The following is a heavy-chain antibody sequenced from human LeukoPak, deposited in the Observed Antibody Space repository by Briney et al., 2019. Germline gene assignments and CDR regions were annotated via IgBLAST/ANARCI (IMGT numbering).Heavy chain of an antibody. CDR3: ASWAGAPVGDFSGPLDY. Sequence: GASVKVSCKASGYTFTRYPLHWVRQAPGQRLEWMGWINTGNGNTKYSQKFQGRVTITRDTSASTAYMKLSSLGSEDTAVYYCASWAGAPVGDFSGPLDYWGQGTLVTVSS. CDR1: GYTFTRYP. CDR2: INTGNGNT. D-gene: IGHD3-10*01. V-gene: IGHV1-3*04. J-gene: IGHJ4*02.